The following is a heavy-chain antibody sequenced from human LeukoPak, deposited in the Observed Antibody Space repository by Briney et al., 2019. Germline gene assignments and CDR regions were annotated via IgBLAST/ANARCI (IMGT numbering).Heavy chain of an antibody. CDR3: ARDYGDYVCLGY. Sequence: KTGGSLRLSCAASGFTFSTYTMNWVRQAPGKGLEWVSSISGGSNYIYYAHSVKGRFTISRDNAKNSLFLQMNSLRAEDTAIYYCARDYGDYVCLGYWGQGTLVTVSS. D-gene: IGHD4-17*01. J-gene: IGHJ4*02. CDR1: GFTFSTYT. V-gene: IGHV3-21*01. CDR2: ISGGSNYI.